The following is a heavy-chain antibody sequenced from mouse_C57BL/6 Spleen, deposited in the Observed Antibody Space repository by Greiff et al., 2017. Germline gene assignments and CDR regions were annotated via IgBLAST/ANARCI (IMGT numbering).Heavy chain of an antibody. V-gene: IGHV1-62-2*01. Sequence: QVHVKQSGAELVKPGASVKLSCKASGYTFTEYTIHWVKQRSGQGLEWIGWFYPGSGSIKYNEKFKDKATLTADKSSSTVYMELSRLTSEDSAVYFCARHEGEFITTSATFAYWGQWTLVTVSA. CDR2: FYPGSGSI. CDR3: ARHEGEFITTSATFAY. J-gene: IGHJ3*01. CDR1: GYTFTEYT. D-gene: IGHD1-1*01.